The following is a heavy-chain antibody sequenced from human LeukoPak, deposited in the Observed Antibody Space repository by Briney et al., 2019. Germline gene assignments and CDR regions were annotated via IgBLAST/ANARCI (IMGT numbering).Heavy chain of an antibody. J-gene: IGHJ4*02. Sequence: GGSLRLSCAASGFTFSSYSMNWVRQAPGKGLEWVSSISSSSSYIYYADSMKGRFTISRDNAKNSLYLQMNSLRAEDTAVYYCAREMATILDYWGQGTLVTVSS. V-gene: IGHV3-21*01. CDR3: AREMATILDY. D-gene: IGHD5-24*01. CDR1: GFTFSSYS. CDR2: ISSSSSYI.